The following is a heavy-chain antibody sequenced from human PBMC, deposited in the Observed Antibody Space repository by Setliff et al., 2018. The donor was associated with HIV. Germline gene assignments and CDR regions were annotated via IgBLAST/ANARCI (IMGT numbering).Heavy chain of an antibody. CDR2: INPNNGGT. V-gene: IGHV1-2*02. Sequence: ASVKVSCKASGYTFTGYYMHWVRQAPGQGLEWMGWINPNNGGTNYAQKFQGRVNMTRDTSISTAYMELSRLRSDDTAVYYCARDYYDSSGYIFFPGLPDYWGQGTLVTVSS. CDR1: GYTFTGYY. D-gene: IGHD3-22*01. CDR3: ARDYYDSSGYIFFPGLPDY. J-gene: IGHJ4*02.